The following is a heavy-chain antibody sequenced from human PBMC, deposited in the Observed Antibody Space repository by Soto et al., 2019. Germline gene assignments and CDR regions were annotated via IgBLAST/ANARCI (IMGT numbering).Heavy chain of an antibody. D-gene: IGHD3-10*01. J-gene: IGHJ4*02. CDR3: AKDRHYPRDYFHY. CDR1: GFPFIRSA. Sequence: SLRLSCAASGFPFIRSAISWVRQAPGKGLEWVSAVSANGQGIYYADSVRGRFTISRDNSKNTVFLHMDSLSAEDTAVYYCAKDRHYPRDYFHYWGQGTLVTFSS. V-gene: IGHV3-23*01. CDR2: VSANGQGI.